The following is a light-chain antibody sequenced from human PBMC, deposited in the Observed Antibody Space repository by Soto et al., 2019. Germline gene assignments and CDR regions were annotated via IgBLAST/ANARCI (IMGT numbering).Light chain of an antibody. CDR3: AAWDDSLSGRYV. Sequence: QSVLTQPPSASGTPGQRVTISCSGRSSNIGSNYVYWYQQLPGTAPKLLIYRNNQRPSGVPDRFSGSKSGTSASLAISGLRSEDGADYYCAAWDDSLSGRYVFGTGTKVTVL. CDR2: RNN. J-gene: IGLJ1*01. V-gene: IGLV1-47*01. CDR1: SSNIGSNY.